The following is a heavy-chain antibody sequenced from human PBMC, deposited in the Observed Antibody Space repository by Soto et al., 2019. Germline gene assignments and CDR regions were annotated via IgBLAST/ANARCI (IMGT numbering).Heavy chain of an antibody. CDR1: GGSISSYY. D-gene: IGHD3-10*01. CDR2: IYYSGST. Sequence: PSETLSLTCTVSGGSISSYYWSWIRQPPGKGLEWIGYIYYSGSTNYNPSLKSRVTISVDTSKNQFSLKLSSVTAADTAVFYCARGYYGSGVLNYYYYMDVWGKGTTVTVSS. J-gene: IGHJ6*03. V-gene: IGHV4-59*01. CDR3: ARGYYGSGVLNYYYYMDV.